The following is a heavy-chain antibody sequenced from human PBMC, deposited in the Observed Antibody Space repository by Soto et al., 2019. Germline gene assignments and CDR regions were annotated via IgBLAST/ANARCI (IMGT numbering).Heavy chain of an antibody. Sequence: SETLSLTCTVSGGSISSYYRSWIRQPPGKGLEWIGYIYNSGSTNDNPSLKSRVTISVDTSKNQFSLKLSSVTAADTAVYYCARGRGYCSGGSCQMEFDYWGQGTPVTVSS. CDR3: ARGRGYCSGGSCQMEFDY. CDR2: IYNSGST. D-gene: IGHD2-15*01. V-gene: IGHV4-59*01. CDR1: GGSISSYY. J-gene: IGHJ4*02.